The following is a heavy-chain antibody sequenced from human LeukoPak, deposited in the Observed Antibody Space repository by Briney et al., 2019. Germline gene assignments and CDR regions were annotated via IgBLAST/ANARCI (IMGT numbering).Heavy chain of an antibody. CDR2: ISSSNSYI. CDR1: GFTFSSYS. CDR3: ARGAGLQFDDLDY. D-gene: IGHD5-24*01. Sequence: PGGSLRLSCAASGFTFSSYSMNWVRQAPGKGLEWVSSISSSNSYIYYADSVKGRFTISRDNAKNSLYLQMNSLRAEDTAVYYCARGAGLQFDDLDYWGQGTLVTVSS. V-gene: IGHV3-21*01. J-gene: IGHJ4*02.